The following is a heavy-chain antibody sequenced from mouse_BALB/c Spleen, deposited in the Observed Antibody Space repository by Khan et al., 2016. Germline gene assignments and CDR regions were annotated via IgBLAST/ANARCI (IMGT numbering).Heavy chain of an antibody. V-gene: IGHV3-2*02. CDR1: GYSITSDYA. D-gene: IGHD1-1*01. Sequence: EVQLQESGPGLVKPSQSLSLTCTVTGYSITSDYAWNWIRQFPGNKLEWMGYISYSGSTSYNPSLTSRISITRDTSKNQFFLQLNSVTTEDTATYYCAITTVVADYWGQGTTLTVSS. CDR3: AITTVVADY. J-gene: IGHJ2*01. CDR2: ISYSGST.